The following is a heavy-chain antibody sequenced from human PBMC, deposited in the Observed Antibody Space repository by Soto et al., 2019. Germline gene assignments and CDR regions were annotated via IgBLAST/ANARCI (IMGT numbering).Heavy chain of an antibody. Sequence: PGGSLRLSCAASGFTFSNAWMNWVRQAPGKGLEWVGRIKSKTDGGTTDYAAPVKGRFTISRDDSKNTLYLQMNSLKTEDTAVYCCTTGLGYYDFWSGYYTDYYYGMDVWGQGTTVTVSS. CDR1: GFTFSNAW. CDR2: IKSKTDGGTT. J-gene: IGHJ6*02. CDR3: TTGLGYYDFWSGYYTDYYYGMDV. D-gene: IGHD3-3*01. V-gene: IGHV3-15*07.